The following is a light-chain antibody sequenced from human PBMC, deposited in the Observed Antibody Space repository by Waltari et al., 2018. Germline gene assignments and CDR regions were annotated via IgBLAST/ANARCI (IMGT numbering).Light chain of an antibody. CDR3: QQYKSYSWT. V-gene: IGKV1-5*03. CDR2: KAS. CDR1: QSISNW. Sequence: DIQMTQSPSTLSESVGDRVTITCRASQSISNWLAWYHQKPGKAPKVLIYKASTLESGVPSRFSGSGSGTEFTLTISSLQPDDFATYYCQQYKSYSWTFGQGTKVEIK. J-gene: IGKJ1*01.